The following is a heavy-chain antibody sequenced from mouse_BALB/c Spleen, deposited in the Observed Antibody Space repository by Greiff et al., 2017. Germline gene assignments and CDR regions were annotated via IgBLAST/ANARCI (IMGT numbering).Heavy chain of an antibody. Sequence: QVQLKQPGAELVMPGASVKMSCKASGYTFTDYWMHWVKQRPGQGLEWIGAIDTSDSYTSYNQKFKGKATLTVDESSSTAYMQLSSLTSEDSAVYYCAREENGNYWFAYWGQGTLVTVSA. CDR3: AREENGNYWFAY. CDR2: IDTSDSYT. CDR1: GYTFTDYW. D-gene: IGHD2-1*01. J-gene: IGHJ3*01. V-gene: IGHV1-69*01.